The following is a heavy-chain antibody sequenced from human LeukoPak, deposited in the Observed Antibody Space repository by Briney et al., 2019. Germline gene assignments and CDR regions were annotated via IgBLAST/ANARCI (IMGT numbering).Heavy chain of an antibody. Sequence: SQTLSLTCTVTGGINSRGGFYWSWLRHHPGKGLEWFGYIYYSGSTYYNPSLKSRVTISVDTSKNQFSLKLSSVTAADTAVYYCARGDYYDSSGYDFDYWGQGTLVTVSS. J-gene: IGHJ4*02. D-gene: IGHD3-22*01. V-gene: IGHV4-31*03. CDR1: GGINSRGGFY. CDR3: ARGDYYDSSGYDFDY. CDR2: IYYSGST.